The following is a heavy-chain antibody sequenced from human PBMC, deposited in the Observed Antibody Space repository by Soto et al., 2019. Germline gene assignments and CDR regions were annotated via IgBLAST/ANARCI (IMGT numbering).Heavy chain of an antibody. Sequence: QVQLVQSGAEEKKPGASVKVSCKASGYTFTSYAMHWVRQAPGQRLEWMGWINAGKGNTKYSQKFQXXVXTXXDTSASTAYMELSSLRSEDTAVYYCARDGQIPVDYWGQGTLVTVSS. J-gene: IGHJ4*02. CDR2: INAGKGNT. V-gene: IGHV1-3*05. CDR3: ARDGQIPVDY. CDR1: GYTFTSYA. D-gene: IGHD2-21*01.